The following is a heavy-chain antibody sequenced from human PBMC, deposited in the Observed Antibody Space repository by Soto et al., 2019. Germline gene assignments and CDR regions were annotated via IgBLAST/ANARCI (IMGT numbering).Heavy chain of an antibody. CDR1: GFTFRTYD. V-gene: IGHV3-30*18. CDR3: AQDDYGMDV. Sequence: QVQLLESGGGVVQPGRSLRLSCAASGFTFRTYDMQWVRQAPGKGLEWVAIVSNDGSDTFYVDSVKGRFTISRDNSKNTVYLQMNSRRAEDTAVYYCAQDDYGMDVWGQGTTVTVSS. CDR2: VSNDGSDT. J-gene: IGHJ6*02.